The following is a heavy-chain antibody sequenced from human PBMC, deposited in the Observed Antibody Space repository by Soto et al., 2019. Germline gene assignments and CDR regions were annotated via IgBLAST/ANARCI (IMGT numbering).Heavy chain of an antibody. CDR2: INQSGGT. V-gene: IGHV4-34*01. Sequence: PSETLSLTCTVYGGSFSAYYWTWIRQSPGKGLEWIGAINQSGGTTYNPSLRSRVTISVDTSKNQLSLSLSSVTAADTAVYYCAKLKNHYYYGLDVWGQGTTVTVSS. CDR1: GGSFSAYY. CDR3: AKLKNHYYYGLDV. J-gene: IGHJ6*02.